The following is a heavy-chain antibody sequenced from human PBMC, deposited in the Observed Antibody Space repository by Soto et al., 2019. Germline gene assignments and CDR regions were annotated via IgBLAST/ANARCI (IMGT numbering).Heavy chain of an antibody. CDR3: AIIAVAGFTFDY. CDR2: IYYRGST. D-gene: IGHD6-19*01. V-gene: IGHV4-59*08. Sequence: QVQLQESGPGLVKPSETLSLTCTVSGGSISSYYWSWIRQPPGKGLEWIGYIYYRGSTNYNPSLKSRVTISVDTSKNQFSLKLSSVTAADTAVYYCAIIAVAGFTFDYWGQGTLVTVSS. CDR1: GGSISSYY. J-gene: IGHJ4*02.